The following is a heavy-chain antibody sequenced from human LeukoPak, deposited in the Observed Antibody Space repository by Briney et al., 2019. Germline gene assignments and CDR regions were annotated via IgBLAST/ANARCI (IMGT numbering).Heavy chain of an antibody. Sequence: ASVTVSCKASGYTFTSYDFNWVRQATGQGPEWMGWMNSNSGNTGYAQKFQGRVAMTRDTSISTAYMELSSLRSEDTAVYYCARAPHNWGFDYWGQGTLVTVSS. CDR1: GYTFTSYD. D-gene: IGHD7-27*01. CDR3: ARAPHNWGFDY. J-gene: IGHJ4*02. V-gene: IGHV1-8*01. CDR2: MNSNSGNT.